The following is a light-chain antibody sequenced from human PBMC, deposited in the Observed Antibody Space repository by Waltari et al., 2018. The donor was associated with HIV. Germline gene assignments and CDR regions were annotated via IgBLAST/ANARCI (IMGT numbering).Light chain of an antibody. J-gene: IGKJ1*01. CDR2: GAS. CDR1: QSVTTN. Sequence: EIVLTQSPATLSVSPGERATLSCRASQSVTTNLAWYQQKPGQAPRLLIYGASTRATDIPVRFSGSGSGTEFTLTISSLQSEDFAVYYCQQYNNWWTFGQGTKVEIK. V-gene: IGKV3-15*01. CDR3: QQYNNWWT.